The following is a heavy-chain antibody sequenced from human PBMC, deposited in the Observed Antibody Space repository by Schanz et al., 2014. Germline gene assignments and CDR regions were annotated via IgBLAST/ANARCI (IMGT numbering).Heavy chain of an antibody. J-gene: IGHJ4*02. CDR3: AGAFDSSGYYFDY. CDR2: VNPSVRGT. V-gene: IGHV1-46*03. CDR1: GYTLSAYS. Sequence: QVQLVQSGTQVKKPGASVKVSCKASGYTLSAYSLHWVRQAPGQGLEWMGIVNPSVRGTHFAREFQRRVTVTSDTSTSTVYMELSGLRSEDTAVYYCAGAFDSSGYYFDYWGQGTLVTVSS. D-gene: IGHD3-22*01.